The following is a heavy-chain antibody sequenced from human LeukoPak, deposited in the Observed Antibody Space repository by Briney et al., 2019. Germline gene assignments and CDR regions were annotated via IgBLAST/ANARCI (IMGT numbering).Heavy chain of an antibody. V-gene: IGHV1-18*01. J-gene: IGHJ5*02. CDR2: ISAYNGNT. CDR3: ARLLTMVRGVIITYWFDP. Sequence: GASVKVSCKASGYTFTSYGISWVRQAPGQGLEWMGWISAYNGNTNYAQKLQGRVTMTTDTSTSTAYMELRSLRSDDTAVYYCARLLTMVRGVIITYWFDPWGQGTLVTVSS. CDR1: GYTFTSYG. D-gene: IGHD3-10*01.